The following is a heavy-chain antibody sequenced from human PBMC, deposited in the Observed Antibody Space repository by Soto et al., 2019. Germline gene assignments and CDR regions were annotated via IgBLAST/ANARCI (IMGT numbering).Heavy chain of an antibody. V-gene: IGHV3-74*01. D-gene: IGHD3-10*01. Sequence: WGSLRLSCATSGFTFSPYWMHWVRQVPGKGLEWVSRINSDVSKTDYADFVKGRFTISRDNARNTLHLQMNSLTAEGTAVYFCGRDNPGSYYEGSYYHYGMEGWGNGNPVNVSA. CDR2: INSDVSKT. CDR1: GFTFSPYW. CDR3: GRDNPGSYYEGSYYHYGMEG. J-gene: IGHJ6*04.